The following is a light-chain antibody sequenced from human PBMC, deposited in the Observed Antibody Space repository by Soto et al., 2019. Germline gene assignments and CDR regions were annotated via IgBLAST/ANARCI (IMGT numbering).Light chain of an antibody. V-gene: IGKV4-1*01. CDR2: WAS. CDR1: QSVLYSSNNKNY. J-gene: IGKJ5*01. Sequence: DIVMTQSPDSLAVSLGERATINCKSSQSVLYSSNNKNYLAWYQQKPGLPPKVLIYWASTRASGVPDRFSGSGSGTDFTLTISSLQAEDVAVYYCQQYNNWPPFTFGQGTRLEIK. CDR3: QQYNNWPPFT.